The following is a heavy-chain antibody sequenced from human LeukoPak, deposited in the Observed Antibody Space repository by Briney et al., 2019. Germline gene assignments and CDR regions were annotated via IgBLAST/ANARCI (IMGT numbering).Heavy chain of an antibody. Sequence: GGSLRLSCAASGFTFSSYAMSWVRQAPGKGLEWVSSISNSGGSTYYADSVKGRFTISRDNSKNTLYLHMNSLRDEDTAVYYCARDDSSGYFPRYWGQGTLVTVSS. J-gene: IGHJ4*02. CDR1: GFTFSSYA. CDR3: ARDDSSGYFPRY. CDR2: ISNSGGST. V-gene: IGHV3-23*01. D-gene: IGHD3-22*01.